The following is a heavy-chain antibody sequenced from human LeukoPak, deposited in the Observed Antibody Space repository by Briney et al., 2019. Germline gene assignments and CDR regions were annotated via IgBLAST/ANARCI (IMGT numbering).Heavy chain of an antibody. CDR3: ARFYCSSTSCLEDY. J-gene: IGHJ4*02. D-gene: IGHD2-2*01. V-gene: IGHV3-30*03. Sequence: GALRLSCAASGFTFSSYGMHWVRQAPGKGLEWVAVISYDGSNKYYADSMEGRFTISRDNSKNTLYLQMNSLRAEDTAVYYCARFYCSSTSCLEDYWGQGTLVTVSS. CDR2: ISYDGSNK. CDR1: GFTFSSYG.